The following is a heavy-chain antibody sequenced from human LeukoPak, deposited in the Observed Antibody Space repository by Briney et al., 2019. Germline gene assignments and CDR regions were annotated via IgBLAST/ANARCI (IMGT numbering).Heavy chain of an antibody. J-gene: IGHJ4*02. Sequence: SETLSLTCTVSGYSISSGYYWGWIRQPPGKGLEWIGSIYHSGSTYYNPSLKSRVTISVDTSKNQFSLKLSSVTAADTAVYYCARDEWRRFDYWGQGTLVTVPS. CDR1: GYSISSGYY. D-gene: IGHD2-8*01. V-gene: IGHV4-38-2*02. CDR3: ARDEWRRFDY. CDR2: IYHSGST.